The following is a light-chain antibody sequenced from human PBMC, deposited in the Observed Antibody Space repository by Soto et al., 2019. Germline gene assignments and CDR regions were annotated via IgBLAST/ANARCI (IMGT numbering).Light chain of an antibody. Sequence: DLQMTQSPSTLSASVGDRVTITCRASQSISGWLAWYQQKPGKAPTLLIREASSLETGVPSRFSGSGSGTEFTLTISSLQPDDFATYYCQEYNSYWTFGQGTKVDIK. CDR3: QEYNSYWT. V-gene: IGKV1-5*03. CDR2: EAS. J-gene: IGKJ1*01. CDR1: QSISGW.